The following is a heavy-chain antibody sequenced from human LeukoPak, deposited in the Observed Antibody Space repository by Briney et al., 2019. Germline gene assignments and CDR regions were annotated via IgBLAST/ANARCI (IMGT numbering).Heavy chain of an antibody. D-gene: IGHD5-18*01. CDR3: ARPPYSYGWGAEH. CDR2: INPNSGGT. J-gene: IGHJ1*01. CDR1: GYTFTGYY. V-gene: IGHV1-2*02. Sequence: ASVKVSCKASGYTFTGYYMHWVRQAPGQGLEWMGWINPNSGGTNYAQKFQGRVTMTRDTSISTAYMELSRLRSDDTAVYYCARPPYSYGWGAEHWGQGTLVTVSS.